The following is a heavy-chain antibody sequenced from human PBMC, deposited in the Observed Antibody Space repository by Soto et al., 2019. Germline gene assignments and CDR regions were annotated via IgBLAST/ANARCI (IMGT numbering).Heavy chain of an antibody. CDR3: AKDRGYCSRTSCFFDY. Sequence: GGSLRLSCAASEFTFTTYAMSWVRQAPGKGLEWVSGISGSGGSTYYADSVKGRFTISRDNSKNTLYLQMNSLRAEDTAVYYCAKDRGYCSRTSCFFDYWGQGTLVTVSS. V-gene: IGHV3-23*01. CDR1: EFTFTTYA. CDR2: ISGSGGST. J-gene: IGHJ4*02. D-gene: IGHD2-2*01.